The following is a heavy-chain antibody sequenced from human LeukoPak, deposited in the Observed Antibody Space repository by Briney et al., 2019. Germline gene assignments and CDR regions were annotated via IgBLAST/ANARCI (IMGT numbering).Heavy chain of an antibody. D-gene: IGHD3-3*01. CDR1: GGTFSSYA. V-gene: IGHV1-69*05. CDR2: IIPIFGTA. Sequence: SVKVSCKASGGTFSSYAISWVRQAPGQGLEWMGRIIPIFGTANYAQKFQGRVTITTDEYTSTAYMELSSLRSEDTAVYYCARERGRLRFLEWFFDYWGQGTLVTVSS. CDR3: ARERGRLRFLEWFFDY. J-gene: IGHJ4*02.